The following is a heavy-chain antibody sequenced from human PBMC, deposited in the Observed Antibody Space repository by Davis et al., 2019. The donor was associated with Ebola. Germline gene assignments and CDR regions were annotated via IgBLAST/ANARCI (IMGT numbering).Heavy chain of an antibody. V-gene: IGHV1-2*06. CDR3: ARPVEGSGMDV. CDR1: GYTFTSYA. Sequence: ASGKVSCKASGYTFTSYAMNWVRQAPGQGLEWMGRINPNSGGTNYAQKFQGRVTMTRDTSISTAYMELSRLRSDDTAVYYCARPVEGSGMDVWGKGTTVTVSS. CDR2: INPNSGGT. D-gene: IGHD4-23*01. J-gene: IGHJ6*04.